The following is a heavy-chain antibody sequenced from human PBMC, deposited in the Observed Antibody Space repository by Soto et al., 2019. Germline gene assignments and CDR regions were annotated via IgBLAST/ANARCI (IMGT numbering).Heavy chain of an antibody. J-gene: IGHJ4*02. D-gene: IGHD6-13*01. CDR2: ISYDGSNK. CDR1: GFTFSSYG. CDR3: AKGPYSPNFDY. Sequence: GSLRLSCAASGFTFSSYGMHWVRQAPGKGLEWVAVISYDGSNKYYADSVKGRFTISRDNSKNTLYLQMNSLRAEDTAVYYCAKGPYSPNFDYWGQGTLVTVSS. V-gene: IGHV3-30*18.